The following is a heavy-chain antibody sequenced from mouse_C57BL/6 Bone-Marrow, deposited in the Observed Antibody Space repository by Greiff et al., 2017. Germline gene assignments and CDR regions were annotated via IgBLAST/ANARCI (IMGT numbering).Heavy chain of an antibody. CDR3: TKSRISAMDY. CDR1: GFTFSGYA. CDR2: ISSGGDYI. V-gene: IGHV5-9-1*02. Sequence: EVQLVESGEGLVKPGGSLKLSCAASGFTFSGYAMSWVRQTPEKRLEWVAYISSGGDYIYYADTVTGRFTISSDNARNTLYLQMSSMKSEDTAMYYCTKSRISAMDYWGQGTSVTVSA. J-gene: IGHJ4*01. D-gene: IGHD6-2*01.